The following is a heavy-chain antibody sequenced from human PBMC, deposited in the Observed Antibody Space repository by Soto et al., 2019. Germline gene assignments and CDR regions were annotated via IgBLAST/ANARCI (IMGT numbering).Heavy chain of an antibody. CDR2: ISSNGGST. Sequence: EVQLVESGGGLVQPGGSLRLPCAASGFTFSSYAMHWVRQAPGKGLEYVSAISSNGGSTYYANSVKGRFTISRDNSKNTLYLQMGSLRAEDMAVYYCARGPGYYFDYWGQGTLVTVSS. V-gene: IGHV3-64*01. J-gene: IGHJ4*02. CDR3: ARGPGYYFDY. CDR1: GFTFSSYA.